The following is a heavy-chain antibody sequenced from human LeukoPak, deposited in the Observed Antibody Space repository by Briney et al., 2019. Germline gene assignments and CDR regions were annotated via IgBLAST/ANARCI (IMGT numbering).Heavy chain of an antibody. V-gene: IGHV3-21*01. CDR3: ARGDQSRRAALHY. Sequence: GGSLRLSCAASGFTFNSYRMSWVRQAPGKGLEWVSSIDGTSTNIYYADSVEGRFTIARDNAKNSVYMQKKRLRAEDTEVCYCARGDQSRRAALHYWGQGTLVTVSS. J-gene: IGHJ4*02. D-gene: IGHD6-6*01. CDR2: IDGTSTNI. CDR1: GFTFNSYR.